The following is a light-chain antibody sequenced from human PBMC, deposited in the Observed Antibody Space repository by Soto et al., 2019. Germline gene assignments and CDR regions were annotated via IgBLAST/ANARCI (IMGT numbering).Light chain of an antibody. CDR3: QQSNSYPLT. J-gene: IGKJ4*01. CDR2: GAS. V-gene: IGKV1-9*01. CDR1: QGIGSN. Sequence: IQLTQSPSSLSASGGDRVTITCRASQGIGSNLAWDLQKPGEAPKLLVYGASTLQGGVPSRFRGRGSGTLFPLTITSLQPEDFATYFCQQSNSYPLTFGGGTKVEIK.